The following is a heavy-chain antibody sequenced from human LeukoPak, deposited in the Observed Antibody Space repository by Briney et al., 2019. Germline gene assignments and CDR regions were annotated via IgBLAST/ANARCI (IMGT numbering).Heavy chain of an antibody. V-gene: IGHV3-33*01. CDR1: GFTFSSYG. J-gene: IGHJ4*02. D-gene: IGHD6-19*01. CDR2: IWYDGSNK. Sequence: GGSLRLSCAASGFTFSSYGMHWVRQAPGKGLEWVAVIWYDGSNKYYADSVKGRFTISRDNSKNTLYLQMNSLRADDTAVYYCARGPGYSSGWYVLSVDYWGQGTLVTVSS. CDR3: ARGPGYSSGWYVLSVDY.